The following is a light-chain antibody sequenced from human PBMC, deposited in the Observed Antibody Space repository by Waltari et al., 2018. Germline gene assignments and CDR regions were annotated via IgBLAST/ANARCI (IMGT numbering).Light chain of an antibody. CDR3: QQYNNWPPLT. CDR1: QSISRH. V-gene: IGKV3D-15*01. Sequence: TQSPATLFVSPGDGATLSCRASQSISRHVAWYHQKSGQAPRLLIFDASARATGIPARFSGSGSGTEFTLTISSLQSEDVGVYYCQQYNNWPPLTFGGGTKVEIK. CDR2: DAS. J-gene: IGKJ4*01.